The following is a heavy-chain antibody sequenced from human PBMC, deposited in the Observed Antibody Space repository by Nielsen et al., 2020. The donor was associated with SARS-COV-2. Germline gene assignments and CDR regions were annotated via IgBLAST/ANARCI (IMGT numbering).Heavy chain of an antibody. CDR2: IIPIFGTA. CDR1: GGTFSSYA. J-gene: IGHJ4*02. CDR3: ARSLDYYDSSAPFDY. D-gene: IGHD3-22*01. V-gene: IGHV1-69*13. Sequence: SVKASCKASGGTFSSYAISWVRQAPGQGLEWMGGIIPIFGTANYAQKFQGRVTITADESTSTAYMELSSLRSEDTAVYYCARSLDYYDSSAPFDYWGQGTLVTVSS.